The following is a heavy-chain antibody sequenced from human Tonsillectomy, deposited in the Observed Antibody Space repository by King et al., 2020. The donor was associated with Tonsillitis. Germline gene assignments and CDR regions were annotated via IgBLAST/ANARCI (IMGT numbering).Heavy chain of an antibody. J-gene: IGHJ5*02. CDR1: GGSISGGTYY. CDR2: IYYSGSI. CDR3: ARMSGSEGVFGFVGVAGWFDP. Sequence: QLQESGPGLVKPSETLSLTCTVSGGSISGGTYYWGWIRQPPGKGLEWIGSIYYSGSIYYNPSLKSRVTISVDTSKNQFSLNLSSVTAADTAVYYCARMSGSEGVFGFVGVAGWFDPWGQGTLVTVSS. D-gene: IGHD1-26*01. V-gene: IGHV4-39*01.